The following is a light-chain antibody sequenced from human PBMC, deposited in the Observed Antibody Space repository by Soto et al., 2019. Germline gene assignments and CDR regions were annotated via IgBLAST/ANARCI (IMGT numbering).Light chain of an antibody. CDR2: GAS. J-gene: IGKJ1*01. Sequence: EIVLTQSPGTLSLSPGERATLSWRTSQSVSSSYLAWYQQKPGQAPRLVIYGASSRATGIPDRFSGSGSGTDLTLTISRLEPEDFAVYYCQQFGSSLPWTFGQGTKVDIK. CDR1: QSVSSSY. V-gene: IGKV3-20*01. CDR3: QQFGSSLPWT.